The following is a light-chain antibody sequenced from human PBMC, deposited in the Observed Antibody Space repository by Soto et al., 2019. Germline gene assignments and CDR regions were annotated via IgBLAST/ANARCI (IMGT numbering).Light chain of an antibody. CDR1: SSNIGNNA. CDR2: YDD. Sequence: QAVVTQPPSVSEAPRQRVTISCSGSSSNIGNNAVNWYQQLPGQAPKIVIYYDDLLTSGVSDRFSGSKSGISASLAISDLQSDDEADYYCAAWDDSLKAYVFGPGTKLTVL. J-gene: IGLJ1*01. V-gene: IGLV1-36*01. CDR3: AAWDDSLKAYV.